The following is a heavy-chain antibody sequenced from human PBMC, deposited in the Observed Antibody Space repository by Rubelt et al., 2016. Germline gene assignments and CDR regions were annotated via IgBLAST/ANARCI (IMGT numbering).Heavy chain of an antibody. Sequence: QVQLQQWGAGLLKPSETLSLTCAVYGGSFSGYYWSWIRQPPGKGLEWIGEINHSGNHNYNPSPKGRGPITVDTSKIQVSLKLSPVTAADTVVYYCARGASGYYYYYYMDVWGKGTTVTVSS. J-gene: IGHJ6*03. D-gene: IGHD3-10*01. CDR2: INHSGNH. V-gene: IGHV4-34*01. CDR1: GGSFSGYY. CDR3: ARGASGYYYYYYMDV.